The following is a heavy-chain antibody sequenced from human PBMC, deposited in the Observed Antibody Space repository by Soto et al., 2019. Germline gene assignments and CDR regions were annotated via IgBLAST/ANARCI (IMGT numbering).Heavy chain of an antibody. D-gene: IGHD3-22*01. CDR2: INAGNGNT. J-gene: IGHJ4*02. CDR1: GYTFTSYA. CDR3: ARDSSPPLAYYYDSSGYYYALDY. Sequence: GASVKVSCKASGYTFTSYAMHWVRQAPGQRLEWMGWINAGNGNTKYSQKFQGRVTITRDTPASTAYMELSSLRSEDTAVYYCARDSSPPLAYYYDSSGYYYALDYWGQGTLVTVSS. V-gene: IGHV1-3*01.